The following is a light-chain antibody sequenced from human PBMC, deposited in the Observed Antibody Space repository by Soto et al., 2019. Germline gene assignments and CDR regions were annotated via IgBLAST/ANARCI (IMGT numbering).Light chain of an antibody. J-gene: IGLJ1*01. CDR1: SSDIGGYNY. CDR2: DVS. CDR3: SSYTSSSTLGV. V-gene: IGLV2-14*01. Sequence: QSALPQPASVSGSPGQSTTISCTGTSSDIGGYNYVSWYQQHPGKAPKLMIYDVSNRPSGVSNRFSGSKSGNTASLTIFGLLAEDEADYYCSSYTSSSTLGVFGTGTKATVL.